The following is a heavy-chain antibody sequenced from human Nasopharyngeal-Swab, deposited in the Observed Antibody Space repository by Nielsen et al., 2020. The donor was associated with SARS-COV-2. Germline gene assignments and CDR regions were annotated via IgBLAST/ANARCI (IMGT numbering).Heavy chain of an antibody. Sequence: WVRQAPGQGLEWMGGITPIFGTANYAQKFQGRVTITADESTSTAYMELSSLRSEDTAVYYCASTGPGVVVAATTFDYWGQGTLVTVSS. CDR3: ASTGPGVVVAATTFDY. V-gene: IGHV1-69*01. D-gene: IGHD2-15*01. CDR2: ITPIFGTA. J-gene: IGHJ4*02.